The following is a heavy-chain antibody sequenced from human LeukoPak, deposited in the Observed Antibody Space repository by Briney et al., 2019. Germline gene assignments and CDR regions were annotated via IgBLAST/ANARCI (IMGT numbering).Heavy chain of an antibody. V-gene: IGHV1-8*03. CDR2: VNLKSGNT. Sequence: ASVKVSCKASGYTFTRYDINWVRQAAGQGLEWMGWVNLKSGNTGSAQKFQDRVTITRDTSINTAYMELSSLRPEDTGVYYCARDPSVWDSSSWYDYWGQGTLVTVSS. J-gene: IGHJ4*02. CDR1: GYTFTRYD. D-gene: IGHD6-13*01. CDR3: ARDPSVWDSSSWYDY.